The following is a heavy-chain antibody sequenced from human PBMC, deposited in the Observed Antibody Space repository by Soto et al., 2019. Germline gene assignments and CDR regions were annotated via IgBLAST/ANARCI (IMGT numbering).Heavy chain of an antibody. CDR1: GFTFSSYA. Sequence: GGSLRLSCAASGFTFSSYAMHWVRQAPGKGLEWVAVISYDGSNKYYADSVKGRFTISRDNSKNTLYLQMNSLRAEDTAVYYCARVELDGKYYGMDVWGQGTTVTAP. J-gene: IGHJ6*02. D-gene: IGHD1-7*01. CDR3: ARVELDGKYYGMDV. V-gene: IGHV3-30-3*01. CDR2: ISYDGSNK.